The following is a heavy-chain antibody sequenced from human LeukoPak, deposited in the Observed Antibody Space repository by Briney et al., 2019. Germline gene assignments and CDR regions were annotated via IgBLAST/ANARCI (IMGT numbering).Heavy chain of an antibody. V-gene: IGHV1-46*01. J-gene: IGHJ3*02. Sequence: RRASVKVSCKASGDTFINDYIHWVRQAPGQGLEWMGVSNPGGGATTYAQKFQGRVTMTRDMSTSTVYMELRSLRSADTAVYYCAGAYCGGDCYSGRTFDIWGQGTMVTVSS. CDR3: AGAYCGGDCYSGRTFDI. CDR1: GDTFINDY. D-gene: IGHD2-21*02. CDR2: SNPGGGAT.